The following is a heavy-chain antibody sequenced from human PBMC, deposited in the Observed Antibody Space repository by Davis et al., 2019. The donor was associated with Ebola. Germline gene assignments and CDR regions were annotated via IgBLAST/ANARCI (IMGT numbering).Heavy chain of an antibody. CDR3: ARHTSYGGKTWFDP. V-gene: IGHV4-61*08. J-gene: IGHJ5*02. Sequence: SETLSLTCTVSGASVSSGAYYWSWIRQPPGKGLEWIGSLYYSGFTNYKPSLKSRVTTSIDTSKNEFSLKLTSLTAADTALYYCARHTSYGGKTWFDPWGQGTLVTVSS. D-gene: IGHD4-23*01. CDR2: LYYSGFT. CDR1: GASVSSGAYY.